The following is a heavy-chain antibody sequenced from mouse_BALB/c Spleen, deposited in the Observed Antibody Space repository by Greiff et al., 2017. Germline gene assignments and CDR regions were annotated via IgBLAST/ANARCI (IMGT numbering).Heavy chain of an antibody. Sequence: EVQLQESGPELVKPGPSVKVSCKASGYSFTDYDMHWVKQSHGKSLEWIGEIEPYSGGTSYNQKFKGKATLTVDKSSSTAFIHHNSLTSEESVVYYCARSGTDYFDYWGQGTTLTVSS. CDR2: IEPYSGGT. CDR3: ARSGTDYFDY. V-gene: IGHV1S135*01. D-gene: IGHD3-3*01. CDR1: GYSFTDYD. J-gene: IGHJ2*01.